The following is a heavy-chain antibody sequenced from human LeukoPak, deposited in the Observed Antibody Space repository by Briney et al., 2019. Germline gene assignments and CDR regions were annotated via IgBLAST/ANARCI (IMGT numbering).Heavy chain of an antibody. J-gene: IGHJ4*02. CDR2: IYWDDDK. D-gene: IGHD5-18*01. V-gene: IGHV2-5*02. CDR1: GFSISTRGVG. CDR3: AHKGGYSYGSGGYYFDY. Sequence: SGPTLVKPTQTLTLTCTFSGFSISTRGVGVGWIRQPPGKALEWLALIYWDDDKRYSPSLKSSLTITKDTSKNQVVLTMTNMDPVDTATYYCAHKGGYSYGSGGYYFDYWGQGTLVTVSS.